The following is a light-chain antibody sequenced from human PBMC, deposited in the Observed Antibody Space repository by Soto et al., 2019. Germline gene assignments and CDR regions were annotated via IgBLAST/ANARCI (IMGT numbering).Light chain of an antibody. CDR2: NNT. CDR1: SSNLGGRT. CDR3: AAWDDSLTANV. V-gene: IGLV1-44*01. J-gene: IGLJ1*01. Sequence: QSVLTQPHSASGTPGQRVTISCSGSSSNLGGRTVNWYQQLPGTAPKLLIFNNTQRPSGVPDRFSGSTSGTSASLAITGLQSEDEADYYCAAWDDSLTANVFVVGTKLTVL.